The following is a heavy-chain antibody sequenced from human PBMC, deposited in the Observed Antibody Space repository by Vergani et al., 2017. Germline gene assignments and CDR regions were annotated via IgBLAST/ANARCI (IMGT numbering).Heavy chain of an antibody. Sequence: QVQLQESGPGLVKPSETLSLTCTVSNDSVYSTIYYWAWIRQPPGKGLGWIGSIFRSGSTYYSPSLKSRVTISIDTSKNQFFLKFTSVTAADTAVYFCATLNTGMVPYYFDFWGQGILVTVSS. CDR2: IFRSGST. J-gene: IGHJ4*02. CDR1: NDSVYSTIYY. V-gene: IGHV4-39*01. CDR3: ATLNTGMVPYYFDF. D-gene: IGHD5-18*01.